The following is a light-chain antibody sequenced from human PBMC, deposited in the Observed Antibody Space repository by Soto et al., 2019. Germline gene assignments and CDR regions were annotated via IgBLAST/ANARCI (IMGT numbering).Light chain of an antibody. J-gene: IGKJ1*01. CDR2: GAS. V-gene: IGKV3-20*01. CDR1: QSVSSSY. CDR3: QQYGRSPWT. Sequence: VLTQFPGTLPFSPGERVTLSCRASQSVSSSYLDRYQQKPGQAPRLLFDGASSRATGIPDRFSGSGSGTDFILTISRLEPDDFAVYYWQQYGRSPWTFGQGTKVDIK.